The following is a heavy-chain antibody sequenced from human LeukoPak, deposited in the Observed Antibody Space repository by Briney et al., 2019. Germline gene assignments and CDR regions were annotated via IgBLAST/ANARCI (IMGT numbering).Heavy chain of an antibody. CDR2: IYHSGST. CDR1: GGSLSSSNW. V-gene: IGHV4-4*02. J-gene: IGHJ4*02. CDR3: ARRDGYYDILTGYWSFDY. D-gene: IGHD3-9*01. Sequence: SETLSLTCAVSGGSLSSSNWWSWVRQPPGKGLEWIGEIYHSGSTNYNPSLKSRVTISVDKSKYQFSLKLSSVTAADTAVYYCARRDGYYDILTGYWSFDYWGQGTLVTVSS.